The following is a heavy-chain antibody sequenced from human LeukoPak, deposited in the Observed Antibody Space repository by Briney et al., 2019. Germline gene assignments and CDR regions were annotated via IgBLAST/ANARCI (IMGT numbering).Heavy chain of an antibody. CDR3: ARIRVGARNWFDP. V-gene: IGHV1-2*02. CDR2: INPNSGGT. J-gene: IGHJ5*02. D-gene: IGHD1-26*01. Sequence: GASVKVSCKASGYTFTGYYMHWVRQAPGQGLEWMGWINPNSGGTNYAQKFQGRVTMTRDTSISTAYMELSRLRSDDTAVYYCARIRVGARNWFDPWGQGTLVTVSS. CDR1: GYTFTGYY.